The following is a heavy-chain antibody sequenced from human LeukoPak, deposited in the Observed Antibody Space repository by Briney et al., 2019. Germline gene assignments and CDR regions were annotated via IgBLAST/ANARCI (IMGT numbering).Heavy chain of an antibody. CDR1: GGSISSYY. D-gene: IGHD6-19*01. CDR2: IYSGST. Sequence: SETLSLTCPVSGGSISSYYWNWIRQPPGKGLEWIGYIYSGSTNYNPSLKSRVTISVDTSKNQFSLKLRSVTAADTAVYYCARDRRQWLRGPFDPWGQGTLVTVSS. CDR3: ARDRRQWLRGPFDP. J-gene: IGHJ5*02. V-gene: IGHV4-59*01.